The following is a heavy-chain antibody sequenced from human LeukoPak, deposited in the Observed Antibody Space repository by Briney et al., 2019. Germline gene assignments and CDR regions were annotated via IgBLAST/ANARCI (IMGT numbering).Heavy chain of an antibody. Sequence: ASVKVSCKASGYTFTSYGISWVRQAPGQGLEWMGWMNPNSGNTGYAQKFQGRVTMTRNTSISTAYMELSSLRSEDTAVYYCARRSGSSWYRHYFDYWGQGTLVTVSS. J-gene: IGHJ4*02. CDR2: MNPNSGNT. D-gene: IGHD6-13*01. CDR1: GYTFTSYG. CDR3: ARRSGSSWYRHYFDY. V-gene: IGHV1-8*02.